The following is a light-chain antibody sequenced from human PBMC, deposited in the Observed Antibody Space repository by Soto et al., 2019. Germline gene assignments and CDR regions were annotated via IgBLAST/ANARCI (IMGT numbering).Light chain of an antibody. CDR2: TAS. J-gene: IGKJ1*01. CDR1: QDISNW. V-gene: IGKV1-12*02. CDR3: HQSNSFPWT. Sequence: DIQMTQSPSSVSASVGDRVTITCRASQDISNWLAWYQQRPGKAPNLLIYTASTLQRGVPSRYSGSGSGTDFTLTISNLQPEDSATYFVHQSNSFPWTFGQGTKVEIK.